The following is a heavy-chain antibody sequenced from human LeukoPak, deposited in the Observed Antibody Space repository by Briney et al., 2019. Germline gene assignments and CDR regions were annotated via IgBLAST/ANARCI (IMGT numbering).Heavy chain of an antibody. J-gene: IGHJ6*03. Sequence: SETLSLTCTVSGGSISSGSYYWSWIRQPAGKGLEWIGRIYSSGSTNYNPSLKSRVTISLDTSKNQFSLKLSSVTAADTAVYYCARREGITIFGVDLYYYYYMDVWGKGTTVTVSS. CDR2: IYSSGST. CDR1: GGSISSGSYY. V-gene: IGHV4-61*02. CDR3: ARREGITIFGVDLYYYYYMDV. D-gene: IGHD3-3*01.